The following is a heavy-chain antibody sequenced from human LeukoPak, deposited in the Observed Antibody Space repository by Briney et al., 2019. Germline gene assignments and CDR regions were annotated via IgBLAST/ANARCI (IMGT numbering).Heavy chain of an antibody. V-gene: IGHV3-30*02. J-gene: IGHJ4*02. CDR2: ILYDGSEK. Sequence: GGSLRLSCAASGFTFSRFGMHWVRQAPGQGLEWVSFILYDGSEKYYADSVKGRFTISRDNSKNTLYLQMNSLRAEDTAVYYCARDTEGKGVDYWGQGTLVTVSS. D-gene: IGHD4-11*01. CDR3: ARDTEGKGVDY. CDR1: GFTFSRFG.